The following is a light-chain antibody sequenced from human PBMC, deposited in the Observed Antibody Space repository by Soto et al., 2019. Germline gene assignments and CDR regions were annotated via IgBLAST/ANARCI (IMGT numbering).Light chain of an antibody. CDR2: RDN. CDR1: SSNIERNF. CDR3: ATWDDSLSGWV. V-gene: IGLV1-47*01. J-gene: IGLJ3*02. Sequence: QSALTQPPSPSGTPGQRVTISCSGSSSNIERNFVYWYQQLPGTAPKLLIFRDNQRPSGVPDRFSGSKSGTSASLAISGLRSEDEADYFCATWDDSLSGWVFGGGTKLTVL.